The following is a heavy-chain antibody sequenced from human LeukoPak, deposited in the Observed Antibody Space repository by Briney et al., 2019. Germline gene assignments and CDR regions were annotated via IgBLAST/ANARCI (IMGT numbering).Heavy chain of an antibody. D-gene: IGHD1-1*01. Sequence: GGSLRLSCEASEFTFSSYAMSWVRQAPGKGLEWVSVISAGGSSTYKADSEKGRVTISRDNSKNTVYLQMNSLRAEDTAVYYCARGVRYNWNSGAFDMWGQGTKVTVSS. V-gene: IGHV3-23*01. CDR3: ARGVRYNWNSGAFDM. J-gene: IGHJ3*02. CDR2: ISAGGSST. CDR1: EFTFSSYA.